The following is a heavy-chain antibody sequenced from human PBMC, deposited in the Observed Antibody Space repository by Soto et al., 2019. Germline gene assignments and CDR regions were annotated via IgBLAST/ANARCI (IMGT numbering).Heavy chain of an antibody. Sequence: ASVKVSCKASGYTFTGYYMHWVRQAPGQGLEWMEWINPNSGGTNYAQKFQGRVTMTRDTSISTAYMELSRLRSDDTAVYYCARATYYYDSSGYYPPLPNAFDIWGLGTMVTVSS. V-gene: IGHV1-2*02. CDR3: ARATYYYDSSGYYPPLPNAFDI. D-gene: IGHD3-22*01. J-gene: IGHJ3*02. CDR2: INPNSGGT. CDR1: GYTFTGYY.